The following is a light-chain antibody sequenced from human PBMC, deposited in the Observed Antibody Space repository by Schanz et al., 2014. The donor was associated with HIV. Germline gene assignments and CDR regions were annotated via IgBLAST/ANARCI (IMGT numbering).Light chain of an antibody. CDR2: AAS. Sequence: AIQMTQSPSSLSASVGDRVTITCRARQGIRNDLGWYQQKPGKAPKLLIYAASYLQSGVPSRFSGSGSGTDFTLTISSLQPDDFATYYCLQYNDYAYSFGQGTKLEI. CDR3: LQYNDYAYS. J-gene: IGKJ2*03. V-gene: IGKV1-6*01. CDR1: QGIRND.